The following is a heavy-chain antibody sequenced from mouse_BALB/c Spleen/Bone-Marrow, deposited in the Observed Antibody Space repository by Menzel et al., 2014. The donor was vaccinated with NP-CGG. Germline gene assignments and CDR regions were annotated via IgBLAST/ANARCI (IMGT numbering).Heavy chain of an antibody. V-gene: IGHV3-6*02. J-gene: IGHJ3*01. CDR2: ISYDGSN. CDR1: GYSITSGYY. Sequence: EVQLHESGPGLVKPSQSLSLTCSVTGYSITSGYYWHWIRQFPGNKLEWMGDISYDGSNNYNPSLKNRISITRDTSKNQFFLRLNSVTTEDTATYYCARRFYWGQGTLVTVSA. CDR3: ARRFY.